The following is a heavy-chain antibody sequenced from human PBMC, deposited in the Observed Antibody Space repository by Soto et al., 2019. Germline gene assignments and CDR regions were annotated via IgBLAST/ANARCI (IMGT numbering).Heavy chain of an antibody. Sequence: VASVKVSCKASGYTFTGYYMHWVRQAPGQGLEWMGWINPNSGGTNYAQKFQGRVTMTRDTSISTAYMELSRLRSDDTAVYYCARSPVVVITVPDYWGQGTLVTVSS. V-gene: IGHV1-2*02. CDR3: ARSPVVVITVPDY. J-gene: IGHJ4*02. D-gene: IGHD3-22*01. CDR2: INPNSGGT. CDR1: GYTFTGYY.